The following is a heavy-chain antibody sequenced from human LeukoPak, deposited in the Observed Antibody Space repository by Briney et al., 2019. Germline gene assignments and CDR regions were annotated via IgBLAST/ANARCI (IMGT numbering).Heavy chain of an antibody. J-gene: IGHJ4*02. Sequence: GASVEVSCKASGYTFSGYYMQWVRQAPGQGLEWMGWINPYSGGTNYAQKFQGRVAMTRDTSISTAYMELSRLRSDDTAVYYCARGRQHITVVVIAEPGDYWGQGTLVTVSS. CDR3: ARGRQHITVVVIAEPGDY. CDR1: GYTFSGYY. CDR2: INPYSGGT. V-gene: IGHV1-2*02. D-gene: IGHD3-22*01.